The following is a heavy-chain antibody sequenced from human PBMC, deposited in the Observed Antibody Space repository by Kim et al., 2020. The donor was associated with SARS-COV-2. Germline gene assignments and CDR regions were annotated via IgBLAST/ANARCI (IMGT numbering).Heavy chain of an antibody. Sequence: VKGRFTISRDNAKNTLFLQMNSLGAEDTAVDYCARDPPWYYYDTSGQFDYWGQGTLLTVSS. CDR3: ARDPPWYYYDTSGQFDY. V-gene: IGHV3-74*01. D-gene: IGHD3-22*01. J-gene: IGHJ4*02.